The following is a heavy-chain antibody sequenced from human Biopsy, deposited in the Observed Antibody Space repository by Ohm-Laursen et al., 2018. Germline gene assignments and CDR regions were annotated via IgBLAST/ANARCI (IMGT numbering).Heavy chain of an antibody. CDR2: INRSGRT. CDR1: GESFNGYY. V-gene: IGHV4-34*01. J-gene: IGHJ3*02. CDR3: ARDYGLELGGLEAFDI. D-gene: IGHD1-7*01. Sequence: TLSLTWAVYGESFNGYYWSWIRQTPGKGLEWIGEINRSGRTNYNPSLKSRVTMSVDTSKKQFSLKVYSVTAADTAVYYCARDYGLELGGLEAFDIWGQGTMVTVSS.